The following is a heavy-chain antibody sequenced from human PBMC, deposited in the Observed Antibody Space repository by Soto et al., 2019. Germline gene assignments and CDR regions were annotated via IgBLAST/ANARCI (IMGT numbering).Heavy chain of an antibody. CDR3: ATEIGDHTAFDY. Sequence: QVQLVQSGPELKKPGSSVRVSCRASGGTFNSYTITWVRQSPGQGLELLGRIIATLDLTNSAQNFQGRGTITADKSTSTAYMELTSLRAEDTAVYYCATEIGDHTAFDYWGQGTVVTVSS. J-gene: IGHJ3*01. CDR1: GGTFNSYT. V-gene: IGHV1-69*08. CDR2: IIATLDLT.